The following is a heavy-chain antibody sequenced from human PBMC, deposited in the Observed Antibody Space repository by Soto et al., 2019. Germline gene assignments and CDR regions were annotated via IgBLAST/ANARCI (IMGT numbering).Heavy chain of an antibody. CDR3: GKAESSGPLNWFAP. D-gene: IGHD3-10*01. CDR2: ISYDGSDK. Sequence: GGSLRLSCAASGCTFISYAMYWVRQAPGKGLEWVAVISYDGSDKYYADSVKGRFTISRDNSKNTLYLQMNSLRAEDTAVYYCGKAESSGPLNWFAPWGQRTLVIVS. V-gene: IGHV3-30-3*01. J-gene: IGHJ5*02. CDR1: GCTFISYA.